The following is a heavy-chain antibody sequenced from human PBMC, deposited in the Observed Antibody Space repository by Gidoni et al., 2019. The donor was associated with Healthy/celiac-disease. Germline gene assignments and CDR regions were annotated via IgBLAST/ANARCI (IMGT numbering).Heavy chain of an antibody. V-gene: IGHV3-33*01. CDR3: AREGDSDDFWSGYYNYWYFDL. J-gene: IGHJ2*01. Sequence: QVQLVESGGGVVQPGRSLRLSCAAPGFTFSSYGLHWVRQAPGKGLEWVAVIWYDGSNKDYADSVKGRFTISRDNSKNTLYLQMNSLRAEDTAVYYCAREGDSDDFWSGYYNYWYFDLWGRGTLVTVSS. CDR1: GFTFSSYG. D-gene: IGHD3-3*01. CDR2: IWYDGSNK.